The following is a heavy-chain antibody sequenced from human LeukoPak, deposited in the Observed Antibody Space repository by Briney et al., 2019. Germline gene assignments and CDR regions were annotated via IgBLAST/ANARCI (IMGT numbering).Heavy chain of an antibody. V-gene: IGHV3-23*01. CDR2: ISGSGAST. Sequence: GGSLRLSCAASGFTFSRPGMSWVRQAPGKGLEWVSAISGSGASTYYADSVKGRFTISRDNAKNSLYLQMNSLRAEDTAVYYCARKRSPGAFDIWGQGTMVTVSS. CDR3: ARKRSPGAFDI. CDR1: GFTFSRPG. J-gene: IGHJ3*02.